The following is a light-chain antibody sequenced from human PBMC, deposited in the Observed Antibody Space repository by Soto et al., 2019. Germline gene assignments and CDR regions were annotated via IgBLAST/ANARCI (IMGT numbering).Light chain of an antibody. J-gene: IGKJ5*01. V-gene: IGKV3-15*01. CDR1: QRVRTK. Sequence: IVMTQSPDTLYVCPGEGATLSCMAGQRVRTKLAWYQQKAGQAPRLLIYGASTRATGIPDRFSGSVSGTECTLTISSLQSEDFAVYYCQQYNSWPPITFGQGTRLEIK. CDR3: QQYNSWPPIT. CDR2: GAS.